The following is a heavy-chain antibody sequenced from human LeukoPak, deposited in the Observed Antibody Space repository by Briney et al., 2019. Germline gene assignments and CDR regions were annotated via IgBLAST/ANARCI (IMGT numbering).Heavy chain of an antibody. J-gene: IGHJ4*02. V-gene: IGHV1-69*04. D-gene: IGHD6-13*01. CDR2: IIPIPGIA. Sequence: SVKVSCKASGGTFSSYAISWVRQAPGQGLEWMGRIIPIPGIANYAQKFQGRVTITADKSTSTAYMELSSLRSEDTAVYYCARASSSWSFDYWGQGTLVTVSS. CDR3: ARASSSWSFDY. CDR1: GGTFSSYA.